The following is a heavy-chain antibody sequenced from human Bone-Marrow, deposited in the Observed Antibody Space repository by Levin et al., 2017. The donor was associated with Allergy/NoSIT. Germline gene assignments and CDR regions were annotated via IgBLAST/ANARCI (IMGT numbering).Heavy chain of an antibody. CDR3: ARVHGYSYGWESDY. D-gene: IGHD5-18*01. CDR1: GFTFSSYW. CDR2: IKQDGSEK. Sequence: GESLKISCAASGFTFSSYWMSWVRQAPGKGLEWVANIKQDGSEKYYVDSVKGRFTISRDNAKNSLYLQMNSLRAEDTAVYYCARVHGYSYGWESDYWGQGTLVTVSS. J-gene: IGHJ4*02. V-gene: IGHV3-7*01.